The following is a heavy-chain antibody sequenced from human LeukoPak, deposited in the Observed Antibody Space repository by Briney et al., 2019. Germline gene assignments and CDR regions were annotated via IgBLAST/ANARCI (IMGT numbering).Heavy chain of an antibody. CDR1: GYTFTSYD. Sequence: ASVKVSCKASGYTFTSYDINWVRQATGQGLEWMGWMNPNSGNTGYAQKFQGRVTMTRNTSISTAYMELSSLRSEDTAVYYCARADYSGRIFDYWGQGTLVTVSS. J-gene: IGHJ4*02. CDR3: ARADYSGRIFDY. CDR2: MNPNSGNT. V-gene: IGHV1-8*01. D-gene: IGHD1-26*01.